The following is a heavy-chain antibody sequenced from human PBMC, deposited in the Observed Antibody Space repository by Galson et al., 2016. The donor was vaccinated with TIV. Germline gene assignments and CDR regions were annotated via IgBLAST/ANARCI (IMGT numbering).Heavy chain of an antibody. D-gene: IGHD2-21*02. CDR2: IDWDDDI. J-gene: IGHJ4*02. Sequence: PALVKPTQTLTLTCTFSGFSLSTNEMCVGWIRRPPRKALEWLARIDWDDDIYYNTSLKTRLTISKDTSKNQVVFKMTNVDPTDTGTYYCARMVYGDYPPRFYYDSWGQGALVTVSS. V-gene: IGHV2-70*11. CDR1: GFSLSTNEMC. CDR3: ARMVYGDYPPRFYYDS.